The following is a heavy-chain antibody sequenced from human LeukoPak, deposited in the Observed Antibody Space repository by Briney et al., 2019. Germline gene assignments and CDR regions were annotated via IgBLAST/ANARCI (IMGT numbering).Heavy chain of an antibody. CDR1: GFTFSSYA. V-gene: IGHV3-23*01. CDR2: VSGSGGST. D-gene: IGHD6-19*01. Sequence: GGSLRLSCAASGFTFSSYAMSWVRQAPGKGLEWVSAVSGSGGSTYYADSVKGRFTISRDNSKNTLYLQMNSLRAEDTAVYYCAKPAGIAVAGTHVDYWGQGTLVTVSS. CDR3: AKPAGIAVAGTHVDY. J-gene: IGHJ4*02.